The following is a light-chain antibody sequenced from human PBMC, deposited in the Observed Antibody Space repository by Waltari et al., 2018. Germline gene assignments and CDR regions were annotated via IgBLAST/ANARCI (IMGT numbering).Light chain of an antibody. V-gene: IGLV1-40*01. CDR1: SSNIAAGYD. CDR2: GNN. J-gene: IGLJ2*01. CDR3: QSYDSSLSGVI. Sequence: QSVLTQPPSVSGAPGQRITISCTGTSSNIAAGYDVHRYLQLPGTAPKLLILGNNNRPAGVPDRFSASKSDTSASLAITGLQAEDEADYYCQSYDSSLSGVIFGGGTKLTVL.